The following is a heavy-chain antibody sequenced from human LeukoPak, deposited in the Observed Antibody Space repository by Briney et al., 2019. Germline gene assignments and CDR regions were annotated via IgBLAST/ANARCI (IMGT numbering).Heavy chain of an antibody. Sequence: PSETLSLTCTVSGGSISSGSYYWSWIRQPAGKGLEWIGRIYTSGSTNYNPSLKSRVTISVDTSKNQFSLKLSSVTAADTAVYYCAGEKDDYGDYVDYWGQGTLVTVSS. D-gene: IGHD4-17*01. V-gene: IGHV4-61*02. CDR2: IYTSGST. J-gene: IGHJ4*02. CDR3: AGEKDDYGDYVDY. CDR1: GGSISSGSYY.